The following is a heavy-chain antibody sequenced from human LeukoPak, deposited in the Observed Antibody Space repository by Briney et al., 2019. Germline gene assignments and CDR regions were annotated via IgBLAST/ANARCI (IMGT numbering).Heavy chain of an antibody. J-gene: IGHJ6*03. CDR2: IYYSGST. CDR1: GGSISSSSYY. D-gene: IGHD2-2*01. Sequence: SETLSLTCTVSGGSISSSSYYWGWIRQPPGKGLEWIGSIYYSGSTYYNPPLKGRVTISVDTSKNQFSLKLSSVTAADTAVYYCARVEPGCSSTSCSYYYYYYMDVWGKGTTVTVSS. V-gene: IGHV4-39*07. CDR3: ARVEPGCSSTSCSYYYYYYMDV.